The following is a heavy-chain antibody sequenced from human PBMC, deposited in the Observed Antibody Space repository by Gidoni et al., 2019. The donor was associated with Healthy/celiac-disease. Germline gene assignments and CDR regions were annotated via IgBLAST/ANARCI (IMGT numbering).Heavy chain of an antibody. CDR3: ARGLPIFGVVIPQGRTDY. D-gene: IGHD3-3*01. Sequence: QVQLVQSGAEVKKPGASVTVSCKASGYTFPSYAMHWVRQAPGQRLEWMGWINAGNGNTKYSQKCQGRVTITRDTSASTAYMELSSLRSEETAVYYCARGLPIFGVVIPQGRTDYWGQGTLVTVSS. V-gene: IGHV1-3*01. CDR1: GYTFPSYA. CDR2: INAGNGNT. J-gene: IGHJ4*02.